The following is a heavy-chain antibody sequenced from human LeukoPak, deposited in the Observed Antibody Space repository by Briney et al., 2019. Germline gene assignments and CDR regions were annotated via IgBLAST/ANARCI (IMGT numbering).Heavy chain of an antibody. V-gene: IGHV4-34*01. CDR3: ATAVAIFGVVIMDY. Sequence: PSETLSLTCAVYGGSFSGYYWSWIRQPPGKGLEWIGEIKHSGSTNYNPSLKSRVTVSVDTSKNQFSLKLSSVTAADTAVYYCATAVAIFGVVIMDYWGQGTLVTVSS. CDR2: IKHSGST. CDR1: GGSFSGYY. J-gene: IGHJ4*02. D-gene: IGHD3-3*01.